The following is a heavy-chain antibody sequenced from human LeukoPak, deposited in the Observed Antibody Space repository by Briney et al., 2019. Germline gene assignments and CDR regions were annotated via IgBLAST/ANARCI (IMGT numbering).Heavy chain of an antibody. D-gene: IGHD6-13*01. Sequence: SETLSLTCTVPGASVSSYYWSWIRQPPGKGLEWIGHIHFSGSTNYNPSLKSRVTISVDNSKNQSSLKLTSVTAADTAVFYCARLVGSSWLALDYWGQGTLVTVSS. CDR2: IHFSGST. CDR3: ARLVGSSWLALDY. CDR1: GASVSSYY. J-gene: IGHJ4*02. V-gene: IGHV4-59*08.